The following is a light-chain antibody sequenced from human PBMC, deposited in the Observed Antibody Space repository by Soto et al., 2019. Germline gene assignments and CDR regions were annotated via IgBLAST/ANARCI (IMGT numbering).Light chain of an antibody. CDR3: QQYNNWPRT. CDR1: QSVSSN. J-gene: IGKJ3*01. Sequence: EIVMTQSPATLSVSPGERATLSCRASQSVSSNLAWYQQKPGQAPRLLIYGASTRATGIPARFSGSGSGTEFTLTISSLLSEDCAVYYCQQYNNWPRTFGPGTKVDIK. V-gene: IGKV3-15*01. CDR2: GAS.